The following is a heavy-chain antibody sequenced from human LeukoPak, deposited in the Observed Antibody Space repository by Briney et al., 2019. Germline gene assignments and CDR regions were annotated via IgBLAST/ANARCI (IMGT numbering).Heavy chain of an antibody. CDR3: ARSSLGYCSSTSCLPWFDP. J-gene: IGHJ5*02. CDR1: GYTFTGYY. D-gene: IGHD2-2*01. V-gene: IGHV1-2*04. Sequence: ASVKVSRKASGYTFTGYYMHWVRQAPGQGLEWMGWINPNSGGTNYAQKFQGWVTMTRDTSISTAYMELSRLRSDDTAVYYCARSSLGYCSSTSCLPWFDPWGQGTLVTVSS. CDR2: INPNSGGT.